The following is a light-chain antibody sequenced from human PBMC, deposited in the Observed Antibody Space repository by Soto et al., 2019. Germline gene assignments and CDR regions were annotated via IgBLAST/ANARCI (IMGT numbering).Light chain of an antibody. CDR2: GAS. CDR1: QGITRD. V-gene: IGKV1-6*01. J-gene: IGKJ2*01. Sequence: AIQMTQSPSSLSASVGDRVTITCRASQGITRDLGWYQQKPGKAPKFLIYGASSLQSSVPSRFSGSVSGTDFTLTISSLHPEDFATYYCLQDYNSPYTFGQGTKLEVK. CDR3: LQDYNSPYT.